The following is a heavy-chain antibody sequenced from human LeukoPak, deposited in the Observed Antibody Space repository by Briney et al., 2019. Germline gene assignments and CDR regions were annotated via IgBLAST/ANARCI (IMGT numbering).Heavy chain of an antibody. CDR3: ARASGIRSSSSVLGGY. V-gene: IGHV1-8*03. D-gene: IGHD6-6*01. Sequence: ASVKVSCKASGYTFTSYDINWVRQATGQGLEWMGWMNPNSGNTGYAQKFQGRVTITRNTSISTAYMELSSLRSEDTAVYYCARASGIRSSSSVLGGYWGQGTLVTVSS. CDR2: MNPNSGNT. J-gene: IGHJ4*02. CDR1: GYTFTSYD.